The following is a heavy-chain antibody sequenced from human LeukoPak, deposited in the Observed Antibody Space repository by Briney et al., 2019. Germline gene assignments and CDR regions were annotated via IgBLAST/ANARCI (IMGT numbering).Heavy chain of an antibody. Sequence: PGGSLRLSCAASGFTFSSYWMHWVRHAPGKGLVWVSRINSDGSSTSYADSVKGRFTISRDNAKNTLYLQMNSLRAEDTAVYYCAPSESYGGHFDYWGQGTLVTVSS. CDR3: APSESYGGHFDY. V-gene: IGHV3-74*01. CDR1: GFTFSSYW. D-gene: IGHD4-17*01. CDR2: INSDGSST. J-gene: IGHJ4*02.